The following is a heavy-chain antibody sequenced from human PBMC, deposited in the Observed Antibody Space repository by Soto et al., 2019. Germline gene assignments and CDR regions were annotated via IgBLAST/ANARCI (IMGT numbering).Heavy chain of an antibody. CDR2: INAGNGNT. V-gene: IGHV1-3*01. D-gene: IGHD3-10*01. CDR1: GYSFTSYA. CDR3: ARDSGKAKWFGLGYGMDV. Sequence: XSVKVPCKASGYSFTSYAMHWVRQAPGQRLEWMGWINAGNGNTKYSQKFQGRVTITRDTSASTAYMELSSLRSEDTAVYYCARDSGKAKWFGLGYGMDVWGQGTTVTVSS. J-gene: IGHJ6*02.